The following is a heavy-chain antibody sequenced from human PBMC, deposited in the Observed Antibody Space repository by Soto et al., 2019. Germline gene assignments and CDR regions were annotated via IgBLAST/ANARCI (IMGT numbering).Heavy chain of an antibody. J-gene: IGHJ6*02. D-gene: IGHD3-10*01. Sequence: PGGSLRLSCAASGFTFSSYAMHWVRQAPGKGLEWVAVISYDGSNKYYADSVKGRFTISRDNSKNTLYLQMNSLRAEDTAVYYCARERITMVRGVISTYYYGMDVWGRGTTVTVSS. CDR1: GFTFSSYA. CDR3: ARERITMVRGVISTYYYGMDV. V-gene: IGHV3-30-3*01. CDR2: ISYDGSNK.